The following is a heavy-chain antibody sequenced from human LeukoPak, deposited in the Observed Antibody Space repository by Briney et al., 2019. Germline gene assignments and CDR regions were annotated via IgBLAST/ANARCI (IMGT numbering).Heavy chain of an antibody. D-gene: IGHD2-15*01. CDR3: ARDMSGGGSCSFDY. V-gene: IGHV3-30*19. Sequence: PGGSLRLSCAASGFTFSSYGMHWVRQAPGKGLEWVAVIWYDGSNKYYADSVKGRFTISRDNSKNTLYVQMNSLTAEDTAVYYCARDMSGGGSCSFDYWGQGTLVTVSS. CDR1: GFTFSSYG. J-gene: IGHJ4*02. CDR2: IWYDGSNK.